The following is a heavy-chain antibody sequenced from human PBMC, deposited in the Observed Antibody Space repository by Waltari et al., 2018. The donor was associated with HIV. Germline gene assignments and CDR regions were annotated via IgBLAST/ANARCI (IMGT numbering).Heavy chain of an antibody. CDR3: ARRFTWNKSYYYYGLAV. CDR2: FIPIFGTP. D-gene: IGHD3-10*01. Sequence: QVPLVPSGAELKKPGSSVTVSCRASGGLFSSNGITWVRQAPGQGLEWMGGFIPIFGTPNYAQKFQGRVTITADESTGTAYMELRSLRSEDTAVYYCARRFTWNKSYYYYGLAVWGQGTTVTVSS. J-gene: IGHJ6*02. V-gene: IGHV1-69*01. CDR1: GGLFSSNG.